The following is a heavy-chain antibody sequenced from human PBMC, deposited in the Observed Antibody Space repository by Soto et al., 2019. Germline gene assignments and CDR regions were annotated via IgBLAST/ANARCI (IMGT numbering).Heavy chain of an antibody. Sequence: QVQLVESGGGVVQPGRSLRLSCAASGFTFSSYGMHWVRQAPGKGLEWVAVIWYDGSNKYYADSVKGRFTISRDNSKNTLYLHMNSLRAEDTAVYYCARDLSIVVVPAATGGMDVWGQGTTVTVSS. CDR3: ARDLSIVVVPAATGGMDV. CDR2: IWYDGSNK. V-gene: IGHV3-33*01. J-gene: IGHJ6*02. CDR1: GFTFSSYG. D-gene: IGHD2-2*01.